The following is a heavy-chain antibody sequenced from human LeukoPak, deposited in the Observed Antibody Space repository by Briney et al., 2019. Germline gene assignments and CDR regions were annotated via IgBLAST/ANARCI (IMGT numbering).Heavy chain of an antibody. CDR2: MFPGGST. CDR1: GFTVTANY. CDR3: ARAPIAPAGTYHYGLDV. D-gene: IGHD6-13*01. J-gene: IGHJ6*02. V-gene: IGHV3-66*01. Sequence: GGSLRLSCAASGFTVTANYMSWVRQAPGKGPEWVSVMFPGGSTYYADSVKGRFTISRDNSRNTLFLQMNSLRAEDTAVYYCARAPIAPAGTYHYGLDVWGQGTTVTVSS.